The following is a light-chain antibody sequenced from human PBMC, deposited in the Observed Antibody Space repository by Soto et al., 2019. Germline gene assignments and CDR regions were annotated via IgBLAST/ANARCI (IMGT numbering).Light chain of an antibody. V-gene: IGKV3-15*01. J-gene: IGKJ4*01. CDR3: QKYNNWPPLT. CDR2: GAS. CDR1: QSVSSN. Sequence: EIVMTQSPATLSVSPGERVTLSCRASQSVSSNLAWYQHKPGQAPRILIYGASTRAAGIPARFSGSGSGTDFTLTISSLQSEDFAVYYCQKYNNWPPLTFGGGTKVEIK.